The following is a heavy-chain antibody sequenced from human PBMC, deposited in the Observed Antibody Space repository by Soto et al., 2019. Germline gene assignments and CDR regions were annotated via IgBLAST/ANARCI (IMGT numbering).Heavy chain of an antibody. CDR3: ARGSGPMIEWH. CDR2: ISAYNGNT. D-gene: IGHD3-22*01. CDR1: GYTITSYG. Sequence: APVKVSRKSAGYTITSYGISCRRQAPGQGLEWMGWISAYNGNTNYAQKFQGRVTITRDTSASTAYMELSSLRSEDTAVYYCARGSGPMIEWHWGQGTLVTVSS. J-gene: IGHJ4*02. V-gene: IGHV1-18*01.